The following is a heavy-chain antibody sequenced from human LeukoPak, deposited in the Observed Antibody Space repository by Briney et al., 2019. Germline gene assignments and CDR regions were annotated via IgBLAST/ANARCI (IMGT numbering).Heavy chain of an antibody. Sequence: SETLSLTCTVSGVSISSSTYYWGWIRQPPGKGLEWIGVMYYSGSANYNPSLKSRVTISLDTSKNQFSLKLSSVTAADTAIYYCARGRWLQFSDWGPGTLVTVSS. CDR2: MYYSGSA. V-gene: IGHV4-39*07. D-gene: IGHD5-24*01. CDR3: ARGRWLQFSD. CDR1: GVSISSSTYY. J-gene: IGHJ4*02.